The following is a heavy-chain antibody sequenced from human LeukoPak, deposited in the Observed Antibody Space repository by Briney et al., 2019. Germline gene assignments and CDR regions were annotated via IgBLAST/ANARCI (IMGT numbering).Heavy chain of an antibody. J-gene: IGHJ4*02. CDR1: GFTFDDYG. CDR3: ARAGRRYYDILTGYYITYFDY. Sequence: PGGSLRLSCAASGFTFDDYGMSWVRQAPGKGLEGVSGILWSGGSTGYADSVKGRFTISRDNAKNSLYLQMNSLRAEDTAVYYCARAGRRYYDILTGYYITYFDYWGQGTLVTVSS. CDR2: ILWSGGST. V-gene: IGHV3-20*04. D-gene: IGHD3-9*01.